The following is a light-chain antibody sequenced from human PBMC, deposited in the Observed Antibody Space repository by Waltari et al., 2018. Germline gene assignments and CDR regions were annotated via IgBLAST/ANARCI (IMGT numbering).Light chain of an antibody. J-gene: IGKJ2*01. CDR1: QTVNTN. CDR3: QQYNYWPGT. Sequence: IAMTQSPATLSVSPGESATLSCRASQTVNTNLAWYLQKPGQAPRLLIYAASKRATGIPARFRCGGSGTEFTLTISGLQSEDSAVYYCQQYNYWPGTFGQGTTLDIK. CDR2: AAS. V-gene: IGKV3-15*01.